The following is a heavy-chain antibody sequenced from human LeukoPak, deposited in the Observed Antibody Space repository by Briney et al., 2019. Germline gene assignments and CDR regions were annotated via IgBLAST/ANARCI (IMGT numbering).Heavy chain of an antibody. CDR3: ARARDSSGWYEGHYYYYYIDV. Sequence: ASVKVSCKASGGTFSTYAISCVRQAPGQGREWMGGIIPIFGIANHAQKFHGRVTITTDESPSRPHIGWSGPCSQAQAVAYCARARDSSGWYEGHYYYYYIDVWGKGTTVTVSS. V-gene: IGHV1-69*05. CDR2: IIPIFGIA. CDR1: GGTFSTYA. J-gene: IGHJ6*03. D-gene: IGHD6-19*01.